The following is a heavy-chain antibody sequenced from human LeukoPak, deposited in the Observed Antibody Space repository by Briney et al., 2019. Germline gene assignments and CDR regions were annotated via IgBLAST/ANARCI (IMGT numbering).Heavy chain of an antibody. J-gene: IGHJ4*02. V-gene: IGHV3-48*04. D-gene: IGHD4-17*01. Sequence: GGSLRLSCAASGFTFSSYSMNWVRQAPGKGLEWVSYISSSDNTIYYADSVKGRFTISRDNAKNSLYLQMNSLRAEDTAVYYCAREAPYGDYLFDYWGQGTLVTVSS. CDR1: GFTFSSYS. CDR3: AREAPYGDYLFDY. CDR2: ISSSDNTI.